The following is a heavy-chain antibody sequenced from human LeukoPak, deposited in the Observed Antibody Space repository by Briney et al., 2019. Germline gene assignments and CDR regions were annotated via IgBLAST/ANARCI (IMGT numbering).Heavy chain of an antibody. CDR3: AKSVGDGDKIYYYSYYMDV. D-gene: IGHD5-24*01. Sequence: QPGGSLTLSCAASQFTFTSYSMTWVRQAPGKGLEWVSAISGGGGSTFYADSVKGRFTISRDNIRNVVFLQMNSLRAEDTAVYYCAKSVGDGDKIYYYSYYMDVWGKGTTVTVS. CDR1: QFTFTSYS. J-gene: IGHJ6*03. CDR2: ISGGGGST. V-gene: IGHV3-23*01.